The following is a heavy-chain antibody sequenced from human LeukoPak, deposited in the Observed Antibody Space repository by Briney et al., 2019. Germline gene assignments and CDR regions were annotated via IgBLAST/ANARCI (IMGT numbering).Heavy chain of an antibody. CDR2: INHSGST. D-gene: IGHD2-2*01. CDR3: ARYYCSGTSCYSTNWFDP. CDR1: GGSFSGYY. J-gene: IGHJ5*02. Sequence: PSETLSLTCAVYGGSFSGYYWSWIRQPPGKGLEWIGEINHSGSTNYNPSLKSRVTISVDTSKNQFSLKLSSVTAADTAIYFCARYYCSGTSCYSTNWFDPWGQGTLVTVSS. V-gene: IGHV4-34*01.